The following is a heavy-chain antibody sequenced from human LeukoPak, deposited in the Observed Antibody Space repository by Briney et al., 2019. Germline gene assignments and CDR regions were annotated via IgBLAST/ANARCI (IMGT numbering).Heavy chain of an antibody. CDR2: IYHSGST. Sequence: SETLSLTCTVSGGSISSSSYYWGWIRQPPGKGLEWIGTIYHSGSTYYNPSLKSRVTISVDTSKNQFSLKLNSVTAADTAVYYCARVKFGEGHFDYWGQGTLVTVSS. CDR3: ARVKFGEGHFDY. J-gene: IGHJ4*02. V-gene: IGHV4-39*07. D-gene: IGHD3-10*01. CDR1: GGSISSSSYY.